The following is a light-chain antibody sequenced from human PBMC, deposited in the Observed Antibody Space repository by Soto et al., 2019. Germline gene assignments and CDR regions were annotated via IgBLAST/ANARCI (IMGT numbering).Light chain of an antibody. J-gene: IGKJ1*01. Sequence: DILMTQSPSTLSASVGDRVTITCRASQSISSLLAWYRQKPGEAPKLLIYHASNLETGVPSRFSGSGSGTEFTLTISSLQPDDFATYYCQQYKAYSYTFGPGTKVEV. V-gene: IGKV1-5*03. CDR1: QSISSL. CDR2: HAS. CDR3: QQYKAYSYT.